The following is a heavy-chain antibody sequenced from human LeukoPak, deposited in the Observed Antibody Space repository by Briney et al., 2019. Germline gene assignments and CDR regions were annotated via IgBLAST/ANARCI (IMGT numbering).Heavy chain of an antibody. V-gene: IGHV3-23*01. CDR2: ISNSGGTT. CDR3: AKAGSGGWSSRVTYFDY. D-gene: IGHD2-15*01. Sequence: GGSLRLSCAVSGFTFTIYAMAWVRLAPGKGLEWVSSISNSGGTTYYADSVKGQFTISRDNSKNTLYLQMNSLRAEDTAVYYCAKAGSGGWSSRVTYFDYWGQGTLVTVSS. CDR1: GFTFTIYA. J-gene: IGHJ4*02.